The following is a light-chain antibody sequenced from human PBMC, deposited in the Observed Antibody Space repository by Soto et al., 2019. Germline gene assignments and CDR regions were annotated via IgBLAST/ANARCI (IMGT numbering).Light chain of an antibody. CDR2: DAS. Sequence: EIVLTQSPATLSLSPGERATLSCRASQSVSSYLAWYQQKPGQPPRLLIYDASSRATGIPARFSGSGSGTDFTLTISSLEPEDFAVYYCQQRSNWPRAWTFGQGTKVDI. V-gene: IGKV3-11*01. CDR1: QSVSSY. J-gene: IGKJ1*01. CDR3: QQRSNWPRAWT.